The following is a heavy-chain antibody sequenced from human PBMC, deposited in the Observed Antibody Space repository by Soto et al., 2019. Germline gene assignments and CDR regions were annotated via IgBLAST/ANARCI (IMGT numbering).Heavy chain of an antibody. CDR2: INQNGKT. Sequence: PSETLSLTCAVSGLSFSGYCWSLIRQPPGRGLEWIGEINQNGKTNSNPSLKSRMTTSMDTANNLFSLTLSAVTAADTAVYYCARAPSIAVAASYYDAFDVWGQGTMVTVSS. CDR3: ARAPSIAVAASYYDAFDV. V-gene: IGHV4-34*01. D-gene: IGHD2-15*01. J-gene: IGHJ3*01. CDR1: GLSFSGYC.